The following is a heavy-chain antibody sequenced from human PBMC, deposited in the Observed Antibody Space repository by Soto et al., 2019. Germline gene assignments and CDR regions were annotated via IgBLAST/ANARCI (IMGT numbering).Heavy chain of an antibody. V-gene: IGHV5-51*01. D-gene: IGHD3-22*01. J-gene: IGHJ3*02. CDR1: GYTFTTYW. Sequence: GESLKISCEGSGYTFTTYWIGWVRQMPGKGLEWMGIIYPGDSDTKYSPSFQGHVTISVDKSISTAYLQWSSLKASDSAMYYCARHRYDSSAKGAFDIWGQGTMVTVSS. CDR3: ARHRYDSSAKGAFDI. CDR2: IYPGDSDT.